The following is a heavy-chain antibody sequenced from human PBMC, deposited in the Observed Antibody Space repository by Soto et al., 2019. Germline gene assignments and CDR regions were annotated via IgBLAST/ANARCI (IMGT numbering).Heavy chain of an antibody. Sequence: PSETLSLTCTFSCGSIISGDYYWSWIRQPPGKGLEWIGYIYYSGSTYYNPSLKSRVTISVDTSKNQFSLKLSSVTAADTAVYYCARDQGGRYYDFWSGSWFDPWGQGTLVTVSS. V-gene: IGHV4-30-4*01. CDR2: IYYSGST. J-gene: IGHJ5*02. D-gene: IGHD3-3*01. CDR1: CGSIISGDYY. CDR3: ARDQGGRYYDFWSGSWFDP.